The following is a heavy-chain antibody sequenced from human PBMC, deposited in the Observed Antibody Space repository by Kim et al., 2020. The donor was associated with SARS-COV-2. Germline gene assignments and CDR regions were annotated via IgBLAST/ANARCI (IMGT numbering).Heavy chain of an antibody. CDR3: ARASYRNPPFES. V-gene: IGHV3-7*01. CDR1: GFTFSSYW. D-gene: IGHD4-4*01. J-gene: IGHJ4*02. Sequence: GGSLRLSCAASGFTFSSYWMSWVRQAPGKGLEWVASIKEDGSEKDYVDSVTGRFTISRDNAKRSLYLQMNSLRGEDTAVYYCARASYRNPPFESWGQGTLVTVSS. CDR2: IKEDGSEK.